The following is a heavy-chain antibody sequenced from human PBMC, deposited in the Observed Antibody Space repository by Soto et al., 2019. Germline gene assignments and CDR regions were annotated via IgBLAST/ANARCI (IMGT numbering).Heavy chain of an antibody. CDR1: GGCMRSGGYY. Sequence: PSETLSLTCTVSGGCMRSGGYYWSWIRQHPGKGLEWIGYIYYSGSTYYNPSLKSRVTISVDTSKNQFSLKLSSVTAADTAVYYCARDTLGYCSGGSCPTPLDVWGKGTTVTVSS. J-gene: IGHJ6*04. D-gene: IGHD2-15*01. CDR2: IYYSGST. CDR3: ARDTLGYCSGGSCPTPLDV. V-gene: IGHV4-31*03.